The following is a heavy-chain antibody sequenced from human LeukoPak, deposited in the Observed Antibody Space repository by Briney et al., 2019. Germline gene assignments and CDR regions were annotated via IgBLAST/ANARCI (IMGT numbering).Heavy chain of an antibody. J-gene: IGHJ3*02. D-gene: IGHD1-26*01. CDR2: INPSGGST. V-gene: IGHV1-46*01. CDR1: GYSFTSYY. CDR3: ARSSAYYNEADI. Sequence: ASVKVSCKTSGYSFTSYYIHWVRQAPGQGLEWMGIINPSGGSTTYAQKFQGRLTMASDTSTSTVYMEMSSLRSEDTAMYYCARSSAYYNEADIWGQGTMVTVSS.